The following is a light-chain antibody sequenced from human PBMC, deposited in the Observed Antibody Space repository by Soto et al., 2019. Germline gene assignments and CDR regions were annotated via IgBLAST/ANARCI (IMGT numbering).Light chain of an antibody. V-gene: IGLV1-40*01. J-gene: IGLJ3*02. CDR1: SSNIGAGYD. CDR2: YNT. CDR3: QSYDSSLSALV. Sequence: QSVLTQPPSVSGAPGQRVTISCTGSSSNIGAGYDVHWYQQLPETAPKLLIYYNTNRPSGVPDRFSGSKSGTSASLAITGLQAEDEADYYCQSYDSSLSALVFGGGTKVTVL.